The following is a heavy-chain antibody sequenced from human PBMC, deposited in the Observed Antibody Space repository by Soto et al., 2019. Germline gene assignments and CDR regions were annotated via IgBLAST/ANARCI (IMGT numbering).Heavy chain of an antibody. J-gene: IGHJ6*02. CDR3: AAHRYPRSDYYYVMDF. CDR1: GYTFTSYA. Sequence: ASVKVSCKASGYTFTSYAMHWVRQAPGQRLEWMGWINAGNGNTKYSQKFQGRVTITRDTSASTAYMELSSLRSEDTAVYYCAAHRYPRSDYYYVMDFWGQGTTVTVSS. D-gene: IGHD2-2*02. CDR2: INAGNGNT. V-gene: IGHV1-3*01.